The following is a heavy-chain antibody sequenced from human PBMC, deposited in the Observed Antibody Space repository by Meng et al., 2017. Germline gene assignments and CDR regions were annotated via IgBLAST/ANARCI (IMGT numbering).Heavy chain of an antibody. D-gene: IGHD2-2*02. J-gene: IGHJ5*02. CDR1: GASISSAVF. CDR2: ISYSGAT. V-gene: IGHV4-30-4*01. Sequence: HVQLQESGPRLVWPSQTPYLTCTVSGASISSAVFWIWIRQPPGKDLEWIGYISYSGATHYNPSLKSRLTISVDPAKNQFSLSLSSVTAADTAVYYCARVVGDCASCYKGWFDPWGQGTLVTVSS. CDR3: ARVVGDCASCYKGWFDP.